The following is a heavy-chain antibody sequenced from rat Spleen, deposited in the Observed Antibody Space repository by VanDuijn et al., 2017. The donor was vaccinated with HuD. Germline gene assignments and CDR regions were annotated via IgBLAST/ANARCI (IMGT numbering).Heavy chain of an antibody. V-gene: IGHV5-7*01. CDR3: ARQGCIAMMVVITTSWYFDF. J-gene: IGHJ1*01. CDR2: ISYDGSST. D-gene: IGHD1-12*02. Sequence: EVQLVESGGGLVQPGRSLKLSCAASGFTFSDYYMAWVRQAPTKGLEWVATISYDGSSTYYRDSVKGRFTISRDNAKSTLYLQMDSLRSEDTATYYCARQGCIAMMVVITTSWYFDFWGPGTMVTVSS. CDR1: GFTFSDYY.